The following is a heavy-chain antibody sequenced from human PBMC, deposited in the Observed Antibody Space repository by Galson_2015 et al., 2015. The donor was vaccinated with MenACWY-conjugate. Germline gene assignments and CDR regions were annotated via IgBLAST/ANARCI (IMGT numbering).Heavy chain of an antibody. J-gene: IGHJ6*02. CDR1: GYSFFNYW. V-gene: IGHV5-51*01. Sequence: QSGAEVKKPGESLKISCTGSGYSFFNYWIGWVRQMPGKGLEWMGIIYPGDSDTRYSPSFQGQVTMSVDKALSTAFLQWSSLRASDTAMYYCARQIAVAGSHYYYGLDVWGQGTTVTVSS. CDR3: ARQIAVAGSHYYYGLDV. D-gene: IGHD6-19*01. CDR2: IYPGDSDT.